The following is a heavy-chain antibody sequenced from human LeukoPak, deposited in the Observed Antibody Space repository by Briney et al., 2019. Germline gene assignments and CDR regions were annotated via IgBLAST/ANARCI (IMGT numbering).Heavy chain of an antibody. CDR1: GFSLSRNTVG. D-gene: IGHD3-10*01. J-gene: IGHJ1*01. CDR2: IYWNDNK. CDR3: AHRGVVREKYFLH. Sequence: SGPTLVKPTQTLTLTCTFPGFSLSRNTVGVGWIRQPPGRALEWLASIYWNDNKRYRPSLRDRVTITKDTSKNQVVLTMTNMDPVDTATYYCAHRGVVREKYFLHWGQGTLVTVS. V-gene: IGHV2-5*01.